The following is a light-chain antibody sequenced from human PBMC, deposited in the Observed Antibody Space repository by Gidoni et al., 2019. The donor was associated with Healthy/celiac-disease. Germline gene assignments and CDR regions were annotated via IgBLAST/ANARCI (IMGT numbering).Light chain of an antibody. CDR2: GAS. CDR3: QQYGSSPWT. J-gene: IGKJ1*01. Sequence: EIVLTQSPGTLSLSPGERATLSCRAIQSVSSSYLAWYQQKPGQAPRLLIYGASSRATGIPDRFSGSGSGTDFTLTISRLEPEDFAVYYCQQYGSSPWTFXQXTKVEIK. CDR1: QSVSSSY. V-gene: IGKV3-20*01.